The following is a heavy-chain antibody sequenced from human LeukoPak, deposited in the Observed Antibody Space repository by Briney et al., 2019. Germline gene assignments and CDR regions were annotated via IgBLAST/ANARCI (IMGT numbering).Heavy chain of an antibody. Sequence: GESLKISCKGSGYSFTSYWIGWVRQMPGKRLEWMGIIYPGDSDTRYSPSFQGQVTISADKSISTAYLQWSSLKASDTAMYYCATSYYYGSGSYPFDYWGQGTLVTVSS. J-gene: IGHJ4*02. CDR2: IYPGDSDT. CDR1: GYSFTSYW. CDR3: ATSYYYGSGSYPFDY. V-gene: IGHV5-51*01. D-gene: IGHD3-10*01.